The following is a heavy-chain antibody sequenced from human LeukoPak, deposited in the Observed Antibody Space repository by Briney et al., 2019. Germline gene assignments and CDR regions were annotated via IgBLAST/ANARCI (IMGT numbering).Heavy chain of an antibody. V-gene: IGHV4-59*01. D-gene: IGHD4-23*01. J-gene: IGHJ3*02. CDR3: ARGGTAVIAPYAFDI. Sequence: SETLSLTCTVSGGSISSYYWSWIRQPPGKELEWIGYIYYSGSTNCNPSVKSRVAMSVDTSKKQFSLKLSSLTAADTAVYYCARGGTAVIAPYAFDIWGQGTMVTVSS. CDR2: IYYSGST. CDR1: GGSISSYY.